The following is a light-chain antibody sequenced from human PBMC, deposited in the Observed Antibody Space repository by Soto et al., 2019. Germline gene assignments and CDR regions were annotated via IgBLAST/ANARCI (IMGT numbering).Light chain of an antibody. CDR3: QHYNSYSEA. J-gene: IGKJ1*01. V-gene: IGKV3-15*01. Sequence: EIVMTQSPATLSVSPGERATLSCRASQTVSSNLAWYQQQPGQAPRLLIYGVSTRATGVPARFSGSGSGTEFTLTISSLQSEDFATYYCQHYNSYSEAFGQGTKVELK. CDR1: QTVSSN. CDR2: GVS.